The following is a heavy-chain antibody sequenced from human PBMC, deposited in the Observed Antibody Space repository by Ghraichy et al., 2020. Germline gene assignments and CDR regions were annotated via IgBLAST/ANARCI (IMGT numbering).Heavy chain of an antibody. V-gene: IGHV4-30-2*01. J-gene: IGHJ5*02. CDR3: ARDLWNGFDP. CDR1: GGSISSGGYS. Sequence: SETLSLTCAVSGGSISSGGYSWSWIRQPPGKGLEWIGYIYHSGSTYYNPSLKSRVTISVDRSKNQFSLKLSSVTAADTAVYYCARDLWNGFDPWGQGTLVTVSS. D-gene: IGHD1-1*01. CDR2: IYHSGST.